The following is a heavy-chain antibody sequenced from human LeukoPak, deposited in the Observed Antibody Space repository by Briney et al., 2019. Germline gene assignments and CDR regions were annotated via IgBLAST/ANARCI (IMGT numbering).Heavy chain of an antibody. D-gene: IGHD3-10*01. V-gene: IGHV3-7*01. J-gene: IGHJ4*02. CDR1: GFTFSNYW. CDR2: IKQDGSEK. CDR3: ARDPRGSLDY. Sequence: PGGSLRLSCAGSGFTFSNYWMTWVRQAPGKGLEWVANIKQDGSEKYYADSVKGRFTISRDNAKNSLYLQMNNLRVEDTAVYYCARDPRGSLDYWGQGTLVPVSS.